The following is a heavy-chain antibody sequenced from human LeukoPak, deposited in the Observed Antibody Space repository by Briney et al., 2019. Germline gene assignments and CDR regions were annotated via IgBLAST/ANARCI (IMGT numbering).Heavy chain of an antibody. CDR1: GGSISSYY. D-gene: IGHD3-22*01. CDR3: ARVFSGYFYYFDY. Sequence: SETLSLTCAVSGGSISSYYWSWIRQPPGKGLEWIGYIYYSGSTNYNPSLKSRVTISVDTSKNQFSLKLSSVTAADTAVYYCARVFSGYFYYFDYWGQGTLVTVSS. CDR2: IYYSGST. J-gene: IGHJ4*02. V-gene: IGHV4-59*01.